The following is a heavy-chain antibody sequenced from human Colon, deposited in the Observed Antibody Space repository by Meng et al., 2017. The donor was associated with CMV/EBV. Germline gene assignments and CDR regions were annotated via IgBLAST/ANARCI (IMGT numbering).Heavy chain of an antibody. CDR3: ASRPGAIFGVVIIPNFDY. J-gene: IGHJ4*02. CDR1: GFTFSDYY. V-gene: IGHV3-11*04. Sequence: GESLKISCAASGFTFSDYYMSWIRQAPGKGLEWVSYISSSGSTIYYADSVKGRFTISRDNAKNSLYLQMNSLRAEDTAVYYCASRPGAIFGVVIIPNFDYWGQGTLVTVSS. D-gene: IGHD3-3*01. CDR2: ISSSGSTI.